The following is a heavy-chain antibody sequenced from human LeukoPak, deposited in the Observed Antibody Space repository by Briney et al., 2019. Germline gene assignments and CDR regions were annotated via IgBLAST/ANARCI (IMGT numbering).Heavy chain of an antibody. CDR1: GYTFTSYG. V-gene: IGHV1-18*01. Sequence: GASVKVSCKASGYTFTSYGISWVRQAPGQGLEWMGWISAYNGNTNYAQKLQGRVTMTTETSTSTAYMELRSMRSDDTAVYYCPSYSSGWYVYWGQGTLVTVSS. J-gene: IGHJ4*02. D-gene: IGHD6-19*01. CDR3: PSYSSGWYVY. CDR2: ISAYNGNT.